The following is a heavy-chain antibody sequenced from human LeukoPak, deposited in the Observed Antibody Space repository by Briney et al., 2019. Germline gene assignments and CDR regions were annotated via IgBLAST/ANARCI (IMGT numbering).Heavy chain of an antibody. CDR3: AKDRTVGASYWYFGL. D-gene: IGHD1-26*01. Sequence: GGSLRLSCAASGFTFSNYAMSWVRQAPGKGLEWVSAISGSSGSTYYADALKGRFTISRDSSKNTLFLHMNTLRAEDTAIYYCAKDRTVGASYWYFGLWGRGTLVTVSS. CDR2: ISGSSGST. J-gene: IGHJ2*01. V-gene: IGHV3-23*01. CDR1: GFTFSNYA.